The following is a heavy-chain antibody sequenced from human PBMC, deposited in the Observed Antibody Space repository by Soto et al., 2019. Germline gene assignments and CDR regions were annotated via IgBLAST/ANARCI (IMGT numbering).Heavy chain of an antibody. Sequence: ESGPTLVNPTQTLTLTCTFSGFSLSTSGMCVSWIRQPPGKALEWLALIDWDDDKYYSTSLKTRLTISKDTSKNQVVLTMTNMDPVDTATYYCARIRLGYSSSQKGDNGYYYGMDVWGQGTTVTVSS. CDR1: GFSLSTSGMC. J-gene: IGHJ6*02. CDR3: ARIRLGYSSSQKGDNGYYYGMDV. V-gene: IGHV2-70*01. D-gene: IGHD6-13*01. CDR2: IDWDDDK.